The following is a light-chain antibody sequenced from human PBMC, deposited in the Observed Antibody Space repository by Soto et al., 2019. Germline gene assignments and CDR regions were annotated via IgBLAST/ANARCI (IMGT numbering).Light chain of an antibody. CDR1: QSLSSIY. CDR3: QQYDSSLYT. Sequence: EIVLTQSPGTLSLSPGERATLSCRASQSLSSIYLAWYQQRPGQTPRLLIYGTSTRATGIPDRFSGSGSGTDFTLTISRLEPEDFAVYYCQQYDSSLYTFVQGTKLEIK. J-gene: IGKJ2*01. CDR2: GTS. V-gene: IGKV3-20*01.